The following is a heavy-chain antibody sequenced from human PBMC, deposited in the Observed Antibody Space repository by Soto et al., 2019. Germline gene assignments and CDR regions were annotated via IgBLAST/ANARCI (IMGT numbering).Heavy chain of an antibody. D-gene: IGHD4-17*01. CDR1: GFTFSSYG. V-gene: IGHV3-33*01. Sequence: GGSLRLSCAASGFTFSSYGMHWVRQAPGKGLEWVAVIWYDGSNKYYADSVKGRFTISRDNSKNTLYLQMNSLRAEDTGVYYCARDSLSYGDHNWFDLWGQGTLVIVSS. CDR2: IWYDGSNK. J-gene: IGHJ5*02. CDR3: ARDSLSYGDHNWFDL.